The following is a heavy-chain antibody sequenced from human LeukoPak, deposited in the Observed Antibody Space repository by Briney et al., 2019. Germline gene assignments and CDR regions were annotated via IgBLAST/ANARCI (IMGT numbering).Heavy chain of an antibody. J-gene: IGHJ4*02. CDR3: ARNSGWYVYDY. CDR2: IHTSDST. CDR1: GGSISTYY. D-gene: IGHD6-19*01. Sequence: SETLSLTCTVSGGSISTYYWSWIRQPPGKGLDWIGYIHTSDSTNYNPSLKSRVTMSADTSKNQFSLKLSSVTAADTAIYYCARNSGWYVYDYWGQGILVTVSS. V-gene: IGHV4-4*09.